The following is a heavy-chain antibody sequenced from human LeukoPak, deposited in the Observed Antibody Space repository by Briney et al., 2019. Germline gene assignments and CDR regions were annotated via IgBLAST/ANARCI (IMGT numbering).Heavy chain of an antibody. V-gene: IGHV3-23*01. J-gene: IGHJ3*02. CDR1: GFTVSSNY. CDR3: AREHSLVAIHDAFDI. Sequence: GGSLRLSCAASGFTVSSNYMSWVRQAPGKGPEWVSGISSSGDSTYYADSVKGRFNISRDNSENTLYLQMNSLRGEDTAVYYCAREHSLVAIHDAFDIWGQGTMVTVSS. D-gene: IGHD5-12*01. CDR2: ISSSGDST.